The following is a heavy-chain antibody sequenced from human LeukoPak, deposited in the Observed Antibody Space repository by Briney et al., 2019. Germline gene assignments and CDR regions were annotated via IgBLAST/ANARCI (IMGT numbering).Heavy chain of an antibody. CDR2: ISAYNGNT. CDR3: ARGDYDFWSGYYLFDY. V-gene: IGHV1-18*01. Sequence: ASVKVSCKASGYTFTSYGISWVRQAPGQGLEWMGWISAYNGNTNYAQKLQGRVTMTTDTSTSTDYMELRSLRSDDTAVYYCARGDYDFWSGYYLFDYWGQGTLVTVSS. CDR1: GYTFTSYG. J-gene: IGHJ4*02. D-gene: IGHD3-3*01.